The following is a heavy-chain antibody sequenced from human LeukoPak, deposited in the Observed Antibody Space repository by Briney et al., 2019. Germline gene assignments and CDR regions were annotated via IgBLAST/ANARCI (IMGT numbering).Heavy chain of an antibody. Sequence: GGSVRLSCAASGFIFNSYHMNWVRQAPGKGLEWVSYIGGSGTTTNYADSVKGRFTISRDNAKNSLYLQMNSLSDEDTAVYYCARDWGPSDYWGQGTLVTVSS. CDR1: GFIFNSYH. CDR2: IGGSGTTT. D-gene: IGHD3-16*01. CDR3: ARDWGPSDY. J-gene: IGHJ4*02. V-gene: IGHV3-48*02.